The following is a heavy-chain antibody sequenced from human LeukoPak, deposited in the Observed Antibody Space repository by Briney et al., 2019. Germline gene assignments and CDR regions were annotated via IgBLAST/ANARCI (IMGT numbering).Heavy chain of an antibody. CDR1: GYTFTSYA. V-gene: IGHV7-4-1*02. J-gene: IGHJ4*02. CDR2: INTNTGNP. D-gene: IGHD5-18*01. Sequence: ASVKVSCKASGYTFTSYAMNWVRQAPGQGLEWMGWINTNTGNPTYAQGFTGRFVFSLDTSVSTAYLRISSLKSEDTAVYYCASGYSYGYLLVWGQGTLVTVSS. CDR3: ASGYSYGYLLV.